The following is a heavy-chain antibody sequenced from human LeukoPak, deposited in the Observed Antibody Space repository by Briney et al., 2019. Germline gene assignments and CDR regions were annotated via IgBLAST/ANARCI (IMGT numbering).Heavy chain of an antibody. CDR2: IYPGDSDT. CDR3: ATRGYRSYYYYGMDV. D-gene: IGHD5-12*01. Sequence: GESLKISCKGSGYSFTSYWIGWVRQMPGKGLEWMGIIYPGDSDTRYSPSFQGQVTISADKSISTAYLQWSSLKASDTAMYYCATRGYRSYYYYGMDVWGQGTTVTVSS. J-gene: IGHJ6*02. CDR1: GYSFTSYW. V-gene: IGHV5-51*01.